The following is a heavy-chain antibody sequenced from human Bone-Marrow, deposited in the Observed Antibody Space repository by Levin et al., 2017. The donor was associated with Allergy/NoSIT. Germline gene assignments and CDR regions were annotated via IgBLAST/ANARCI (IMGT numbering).Heavy chain of an antibody. J-gene: IGHJ6*02. V-gene: IGHV5-51*01. D-gene: IGHD2-15*01. CDR2: IYPGDSDT. CDR3: ARHGHCSGGTCHGMDV. CDR1: GYSFTGYW. Sequence: ESLKISCQASGYSFTGYWIAWVRQRPGKGLEWMGIIYPGDSDTRYSPSFQGQVIMSADKSSSTAYLQWTSLRASDSATYYCARHGHCSGGTCHGMDVWGQGTTVTVSS.